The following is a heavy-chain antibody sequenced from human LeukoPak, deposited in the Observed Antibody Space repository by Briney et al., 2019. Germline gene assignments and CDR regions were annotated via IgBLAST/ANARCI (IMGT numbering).Heavy chain of an antibody. D-gene: IGHD2-15*01. Sequence: ASVKVSCKASGYTFYNYGVGWVRQAHGQGLECMGWISGHSEDTNYAQKFQGRVTMTTDTSTNTAYMELRSLRSDDTAVYYCARADLYCSGGSCYWFDPWGQGTLVTVSS. CDR3: ARADLYCSGGSCYWFDP. CDR2: ISGHSEDT. CDR1: GYTFYNYG. J-gene: IGHJ5*02. V-gene: IGHV1-18*01.